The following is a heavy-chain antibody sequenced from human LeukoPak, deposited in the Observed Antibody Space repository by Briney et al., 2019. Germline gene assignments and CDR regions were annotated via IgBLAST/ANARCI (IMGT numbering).Heavy chain of an antibody. V-gene: IGHV1-46*01. CDR2: INPSGGST. J-gene: IGHJ4*02. CDR1: GYTFTSYY. CDR3: ARDIVVIPAANGIDY. D-gene: IGHD2-2*01. Sequence: ASVKVSCKASGYTFTSYYMHWVRQAPGQGLEWMGIINPSGGSTSYAQKFQGRVTMTRDTSTTTVHMELSSLRSEDTAVYYCARDIVVIPAANGIDYWGQGALVTVSS.